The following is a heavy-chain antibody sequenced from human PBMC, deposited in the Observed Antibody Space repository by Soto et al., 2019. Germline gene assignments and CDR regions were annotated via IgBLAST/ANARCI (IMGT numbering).Heavy chain of an antibody. V-gene: IGHV3-21*06. D-gene: IGHD7-27*01. Sequence: SGFTFSSFGMNWVRQAPGKGLESVKGRFTMSRDNAKNSFYLHMNNLRAEDTAVYFCARMGLWGKLTDLWGQGTSVTVSS. J-gene: IGHJ4*02. CDR1: GFTFSSFG. CDR3: ARMGLWGKLTDL.